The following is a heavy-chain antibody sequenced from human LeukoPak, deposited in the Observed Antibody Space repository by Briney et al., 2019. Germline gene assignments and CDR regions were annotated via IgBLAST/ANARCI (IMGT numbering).Heavy chain of an antibody. CDR1: GGSISSSSYY. Sequence: SETLSLTCTVSGGSISSSSYYWGWIRQPPGKGLEWIGSIYYSGSTNYNPSLKSRVTISVDTSKNQFSLKLSSVTAADTAVYYGARHRGSSGCSITSCYSRSGNCFDPSGEGTLVTVYS. J-gene: IGHJ5*02. CDR2: IYYSGST. V-gene: IGHV4-39*01. D-gene: IGHD2-2*02. CDR3: ARHRGSSGCSITSCYSRSGNCFDP.